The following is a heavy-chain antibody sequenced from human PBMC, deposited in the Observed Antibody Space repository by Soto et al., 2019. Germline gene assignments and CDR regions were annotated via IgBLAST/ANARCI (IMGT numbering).Heavy chain of an antibody. V-gene: IGHV1-18*01. J-gene: IGHJ4*02. CDR2: ISAYSGST. Sequence: ASVKVSCKASGYTFTTYGISWVRQAPGQGLEWMGWISAYSGSTKFAQKLQGRVTMTTDASTTTAYMELRSLTSEDTAVYYCARAAFGTVTTGTLYFDYWGQGTLVTVSS. CDR1: GYTFTTYG. D-gene: IGHD4-17*01. CDR3: ARAAFGTVTTGTLYFDY.